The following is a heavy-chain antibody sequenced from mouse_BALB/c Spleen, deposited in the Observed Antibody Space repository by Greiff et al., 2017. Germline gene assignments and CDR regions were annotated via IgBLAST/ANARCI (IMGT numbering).Heavy chain of an antibody. J-gene: IGHJ4*01. CDR1: GFTFSSFG. Sequence: DVQLVESGGGLVQPGGSRKLSCAASGFTFSSFGMHWVRQAPEKGLEWVAYISSGSSTIYYADTVKGRFTISRDNPKNTLFLQMTSLRSEDTAMYYCARSYYYGSSYHFFYAMDYWGQGTSVTVSS. D-gene: IGHD1-1*01. CDR3: ARSYYYGSSYHFFYAMDY. CDR2: ISSGSSTI. V-gene: IGHV5-17*02.